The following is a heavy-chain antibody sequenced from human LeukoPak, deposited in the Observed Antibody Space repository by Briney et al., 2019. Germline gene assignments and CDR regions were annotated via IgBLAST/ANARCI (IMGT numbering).Heavy chain of an antibody. Sequence: ASVQVSCKASGGTFSSYAISWVRQAPGKGLEWMGGIIPIFGTANYAQKFQGRVTITADESTSTAYMELSSLRSEDTAVYYCARDPIAVAGPFDYWGQGTLVTVSS. CDR1: GGTFSSYA. D-gene: IGHD6-19*01. CDR2: IIPIFGTA. CDR3: ARDPIAVAGPFDY. J-gene: IGHJ4*02. V-gene: IGHV1-69*13.